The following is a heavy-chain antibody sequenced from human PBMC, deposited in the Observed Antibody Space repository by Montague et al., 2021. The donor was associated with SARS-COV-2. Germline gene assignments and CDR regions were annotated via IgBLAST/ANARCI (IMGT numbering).Heavy chain of an antibody. J-gene: IGHJ5*02. CDR3: VRQPGQWLPREWFWFDP. D-gene: IGHD6-19*01. CDR2: IYYSGST. CDR1: GGSVRSSNDC. Sequence: SETLSLTCTVSGGSVRSSNDCWGWIRQPPGKGLEWIGSIYYSGSTYYNPSLKSRVTISVDTSKNQFSLKLSSVTAADTAVYYCVRQPGQWLPREWFWFDPWGQGTLVTVSS. V-gene: IGHV4-39*01.